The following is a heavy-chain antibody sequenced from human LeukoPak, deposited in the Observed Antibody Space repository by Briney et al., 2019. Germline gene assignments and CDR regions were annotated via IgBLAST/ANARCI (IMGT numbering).Heavy chain of an antibody. J-gene: IGHJ6*03. CDR2: I. CDR1: GFTFRNYN. CDR3: AREATMVPLYYYHMDV. D-gene: IGHD3-10*01. V-gene: IGHV3-21*01. Sequence: GGSLRLSCAASGFTFRNYNMNWVRQAPGKGLEWVSSIDSVKGRFTISRDNAKNSLYLQMNSLRAEDTAVYYCAREATMVPLYYYHMDVWGKGTTVTVSS.